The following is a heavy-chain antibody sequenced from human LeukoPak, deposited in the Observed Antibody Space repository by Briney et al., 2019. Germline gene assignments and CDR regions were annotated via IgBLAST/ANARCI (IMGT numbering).Heavy chain of an antibody. J-gene: IGHJ4*02. V-gene: IGHV5-51*01. CDR2: IYPGDSDT. CDR3: ARHGGYDWALDY. D-gene: IGHD5-12*01. Sequence: GESLEISCKGSGYNFTNKWIGWVRQMPGKGLEWMGIIYPGDSDTRYSPSFQGQVTISADKSINTAYLQWNSLKASDTAMYYCARHGGYDWALDYWGQGNLVTVSS. CDR1: GYNFTNKW.